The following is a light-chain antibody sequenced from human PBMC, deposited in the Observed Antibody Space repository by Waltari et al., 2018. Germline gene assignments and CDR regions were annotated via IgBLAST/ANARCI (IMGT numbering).Light chain of an antibody. Sequence: QPVLTQPPSASGTPGQRVTISCSGSSSNIGSNPLNWYQQLPGMAPKLLIYNYDQRPSVLPYRFSGSKSGTSASLAISGLQSEDEADYYCAAWDDILNRVFGTGTKVTVL. V-gene: IGLV1-44*01. J-gene: IGLJ1*01. CDR2: NYD. CDR1: SSNIGSNP. CDR3: AAWDDILNRV.